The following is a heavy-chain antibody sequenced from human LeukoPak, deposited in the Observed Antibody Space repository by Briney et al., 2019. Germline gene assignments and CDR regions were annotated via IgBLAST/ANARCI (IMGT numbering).Heavy chain of an antibody. V-gene: IGHV3-9*01. J-gene: IGHJ4*02. Sequence: SLRLSCAASGFTFDDYAMHWVRQAPGKGLEWVSGISWNSGSIGYADSVKGRFTISRDNAKNSLYLQMNSLRAEDTALYYCAKDAYGDYGSDYDYWGQGTLVTVSS. CDR1: GFTFDDYA. D-gene: IGHD4-17*01. CDR2: ISWNSGSI. CDR3: AKDAYGDYGSDYDY.